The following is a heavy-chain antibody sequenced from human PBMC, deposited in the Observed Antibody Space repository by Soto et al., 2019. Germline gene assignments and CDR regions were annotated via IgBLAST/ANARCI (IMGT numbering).Heavy chain of an antibody. Sequence: GESLKISCKGSGYSFTSYWIGWVRQMPGKGLEWMGIIYPGDSDTRYSPSFQGHVTISADKSISTAYLQWSSLKASDTAMYYCASDLYIAAAGNDAFDIWGQGTMVTVSS. CDR1: GYSFTSYW. CDR2: IYPGDSDT. D-gene: IGHD6-13*01. CDR3: ASDLYIAAAGNDAFDI. V-gene: IGHV5-51*01. J-gene: IGHJ3*02.